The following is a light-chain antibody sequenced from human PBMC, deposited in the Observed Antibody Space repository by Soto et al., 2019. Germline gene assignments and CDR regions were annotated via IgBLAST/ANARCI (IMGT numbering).Light chain of an antibody. V-gene: IGKV3-15*01. CDR2: GAS. CDR3: QQYNNWPRT. CDR1: QSVSSN. Sequence: EIVMTQSPATLSVSPGERDTLSCRASQSVSSNLAWYQKNLCQAPRLLIYGASTRATGIPATLSGSRSGTEFTLTISSLQSEDFAVYYCQQYNNWPRTFGQGTKVEIK. J-gene: IGKJ1*01.